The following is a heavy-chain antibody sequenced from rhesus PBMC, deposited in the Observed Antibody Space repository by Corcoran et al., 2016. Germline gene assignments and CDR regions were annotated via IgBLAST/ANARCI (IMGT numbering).Heavy chain of an antibody. CDR1: GFTFSSYG. Sequence: EVQLVESGGGLVQPGGSLRLSCAASGFTFSSYGMHWVLQAPGKWLEWVAVISYDVSKKYNADSVKDSLTISIENSKNMLYLQMNNLKLEDTAVYYCARDPGYSGYRSFDYWGQGVLVTVSS. CDR2: ISYDVSKK. J-gene: IGHJ4*01. D-gene: IGHD5-42*01. CDR3: ARDPGYSGYRSFDY. V-gene: IGHV3-54*02.